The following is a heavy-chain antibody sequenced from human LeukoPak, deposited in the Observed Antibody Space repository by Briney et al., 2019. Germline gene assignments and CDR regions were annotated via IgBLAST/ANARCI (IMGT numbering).Heavy chain of an antibody. V-gene: IGHV3-74*01. CDR1: GFTFSSYW. J-gene: IGHJ4*02. CDR3: ARGRQQLVYYFDY. CDR2: INSDGSST. Sequence: PGGSLRLSCAASGFTFSSYWMHWVRQAPGKGLVWVSRINSDGSSTSYADSVKGRFTISRDNAKNTLYLQMNSLRAEDTAVYYCARGRQQLVYYFDYWGQGTLVTVSS. D-gene: IGHD6-13*01.